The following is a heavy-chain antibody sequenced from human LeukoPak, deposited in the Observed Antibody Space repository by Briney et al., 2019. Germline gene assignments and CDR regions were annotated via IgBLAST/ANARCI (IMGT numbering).Heavy chain of an antibody. CDR2: ISYDGSNK. D-gene: IGHD3-10*01. Sequence: GGSLRLSCAASGFTFSSYAMHWVRQAPGKGLEWVAVISYDGSNKYYADSVKGRFTISRDNSKNTLYLQMNSLRAEDTAVYYCARNLKAPMVRGVIADYWGQGTLVTVSS. CDR1: GFTFSSYA. CDR3: ARNLKAPMVRGVIADY. J-gene: IGHJ4*02. V-gene: IGHV3-30*04.